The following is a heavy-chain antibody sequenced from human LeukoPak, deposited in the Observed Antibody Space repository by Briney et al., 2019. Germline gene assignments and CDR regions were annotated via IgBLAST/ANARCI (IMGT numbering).Heavy chain of an antibody. CDR2: ISGSGGST. V-gene: IGHV3-23*01. J-gene: IGHJ1*01. CDR3: AKDARGHYEVEYFQH. D-gene: IGHD3-22*01. Sequence: GGSLRLSXAASGFTFSSYAMSWVRQAPGKGLEWVSAISGSGGSTYYADSVKGRFTISRDNSKNTLYLQMNSLRAEDTAVYYCAKDARGHYEVEYFQHWGQGTLVTVSS. CDR1: GFTFSSYA.